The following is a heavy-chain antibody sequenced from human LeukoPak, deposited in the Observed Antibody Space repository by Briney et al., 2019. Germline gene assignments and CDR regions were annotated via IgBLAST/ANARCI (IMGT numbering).Heavy chain of an antibody. CDR2: INQDGGEK. J-gene: IGHJ4*02. Sequence: GGSLRLSCAASGFTFRSYWMSWVRQAPGKGLEWVANINQDGGEKYHVDSVRGRFTISRDNAKNSLYLQMNSLTAEDTAVYYCARGAFGGYTYQDFYYFDCWGQGTLVTVSS. CDR1: GFTFRSYW. CDR3: ARGAFGGYTYQDFYYFDC. V-gene: IGHV3-7*01. D-gene: IGHD5-18*01.